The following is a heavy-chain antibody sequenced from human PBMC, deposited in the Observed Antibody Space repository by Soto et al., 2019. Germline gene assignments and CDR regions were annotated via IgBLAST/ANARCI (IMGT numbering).Heavy chain of an antibody. Sequence: ETLSLACAVSGVSITSANWWAWVRQPPGGGLEWIGEISHSGITNYKASLKSRVTMSADKTKNDVSLKLTSVTAADTAVYYCARVLRGWFDPWGQGTPVTVYS. CDR2: ISHSGIT. V-gene: IGHV4-4*02. J-gene: IGHJ5*02. CDR3: ARVLRGWFDP. CDR1: GVSITSANW.